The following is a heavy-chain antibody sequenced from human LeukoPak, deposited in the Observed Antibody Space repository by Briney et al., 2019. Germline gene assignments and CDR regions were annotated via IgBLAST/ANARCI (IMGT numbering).Heavy chain of an antibody. CDR1: AFSFSDHE. J-gene: IGHJ3*02. CDR3: ARRTSGAFAI. Sequence: GGSLRLSSAASAFSFSDHEMNWARQAPGKGLEWVSYISSSGSDKYYPDSVKGRFTISRDNAKNSLYLQMNSLRAEDTAVYYCARRTSGAFAIWGQGTKVTVSS. V-gene: IGHV3-48*03. CDR2: ISSSGSDK.